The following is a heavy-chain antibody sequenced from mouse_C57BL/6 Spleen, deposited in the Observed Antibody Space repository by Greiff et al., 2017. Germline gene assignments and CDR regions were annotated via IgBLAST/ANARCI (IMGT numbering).Heavy chain of an antibody. CDR3: ARSTTIVDIRYFDV. V-gene: IGHV1-9*01. CDR2: IFPGSGST. D-gene: IGHD1-1*01. J-gene: IGHJ1*03. CDR1: GYTFTGYW. Sequence: VLLQQSGAALLQPGPSVKLSCKATGYTFTGYWIEWVKQRPGHGLEWIGEIFPGSGSTNYNEKFKGKATFTADTSSNTAYMQLSSLTTEDSAIYYCARSTTIVDIRYFDVWGTGATVTVSS.